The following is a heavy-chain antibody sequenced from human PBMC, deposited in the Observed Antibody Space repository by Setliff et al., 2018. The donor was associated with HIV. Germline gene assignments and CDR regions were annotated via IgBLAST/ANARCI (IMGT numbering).Heavy chain of an antibody. CDR1: GYTFTSYY. Sequence: EASVKVSCKASGYTFTSYYMHWVRQAPGQGLEWMGGIIPKSNTPDYAQIFKGRLTITADESTSTAHMELVGLTSEDTAVYYCARGSPIVWFREFLYPEIDYWGQGSLVTVSS. CDR2: IIPKSNTP. V-gene: IGHV1-69*13. CDR3: ARGSPIVWFREFLYPEIDY. D-gene: IGHD3-10*01. J-gene: IGHJ4*02.